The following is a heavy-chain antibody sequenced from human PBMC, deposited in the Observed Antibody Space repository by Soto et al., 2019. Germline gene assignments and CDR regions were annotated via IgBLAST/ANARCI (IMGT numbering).Heavy chain of an antibody. Sequence: GGSLRLSCAASGFTFSSYDMQWVRQPTGKGLEWVSGIGTAGDTYYPASVEGRFTISRENAKNSLYLQMNSLRVGDTAVYYCVRVSAADHAFEVWGQGTMVTVS. J-gene: IGHJ3*01. D-gene: IGHD6-13*01. CDR1: GFTFSSYD. CDR3: VRVSAADHAFEV. CDR2: IGTAGDT. V-gene: IGHV3-13*01.